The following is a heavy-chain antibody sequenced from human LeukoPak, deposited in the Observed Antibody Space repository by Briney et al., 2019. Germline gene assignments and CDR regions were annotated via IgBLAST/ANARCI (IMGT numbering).Heavy chain of an antibody. Sequence: PSETLSLTCTVSGYSISSGYYWGWIRQPPGKGLEWIGDIYHSGSTYYNPSLKSRVTISVDTSKNQFSLKLSSVTAADTAVYYCARTNRGFAYYYYYMDVWGKGTTVTVSS. CDR3: ARTNRGFAYYYYYMDV. J-gene: IGHJ6*03. D-gene: IGHD5-12*01. V-gene: IGHV4-38-2*02. CDR2: IYHSGST. CDR1: GYSISSGYY.